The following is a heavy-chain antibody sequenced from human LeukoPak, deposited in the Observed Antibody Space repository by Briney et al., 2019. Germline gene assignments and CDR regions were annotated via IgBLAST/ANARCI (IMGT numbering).Heavy chain of an antibody. CDR3: ARDGSYGPDY. J-gene: IGHJ4*02. D-gene: IGHD5-18*01. Sequence: ASVKVSCKASGYTFTRYYMHWVQQASGQGLEWMGIINPSGGSTNYAQKFQGRVTMTGDTSTSTVYLELSSLRSEDTAVYYCARDGSYGPDYWGQGTLVTVSS. V-gene: IGHV1-46*01. CDR1: GYTFTRYY. CDR2: INPSGGST.